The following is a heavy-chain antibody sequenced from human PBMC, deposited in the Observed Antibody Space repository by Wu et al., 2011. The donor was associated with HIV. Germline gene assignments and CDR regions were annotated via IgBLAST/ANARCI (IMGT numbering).Heavy chain of an antibody. J-gene: IGHJ4*02. Sequence: EVKKPGASVKVSCKASGYTFTNYYMHWVRQAPGHALEWMGIINPSGGSTTYAQKFQDRVTMTRDTSTSTVYMELSRLRSEDTAVYYCARDLVQAIFGVIDYYFDYWGQGTLVTVSS. D-gene: IGHD3-3*01. CDR1: GYTFTNYY. CDR3: ARDLVQAIFGVIDYYFDY. CDR2: INPSGGST. V-gene: IGHV1-46*01.